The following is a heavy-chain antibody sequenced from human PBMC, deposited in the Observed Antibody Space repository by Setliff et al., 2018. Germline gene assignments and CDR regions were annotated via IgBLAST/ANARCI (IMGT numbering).Heavy chain of an antibody. J-gene: IGHJ5*02. CDR2: IYTGGST. CDR3: ARGRGLEWLPESWFDP. CDR1: GDSISSGIYY. V-gene: IGHV4-61*02. Sequence: SETLSLTCTVSGDSISSGIYYWSWFRQSAGKGLEWIGRIYTGGSTNYNPSLKSRVTISLDTSKNHFSLTLTSVTAADTAVYYCARGRGLEWLPESWFDPWGQGTLVTVSS. D-gene: IGHD3-3*01.